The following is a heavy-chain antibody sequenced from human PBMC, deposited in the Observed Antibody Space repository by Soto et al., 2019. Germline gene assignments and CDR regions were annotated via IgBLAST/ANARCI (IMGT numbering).Heavy chain of an antibody. CDR1: GGSVSSGSYY. CDR2: IYYSGST. J-gene: IGHJ6*02. CDR3: ARGGIAAGGYYYYYGMDV. D-gene: IGHD6-13*01. V-gene: IGHV4-61*01. Sequence: SETLSLTCTVSGGSVSSGSYYWSWIRQPPGKGLEWIGYIYYSGSTNYNPSLKSRVTISVDTSKNQFSLKLSSVTAADTAVYYCARGGIAAGGYYYYYGMDVWGQGTTVTVSS.